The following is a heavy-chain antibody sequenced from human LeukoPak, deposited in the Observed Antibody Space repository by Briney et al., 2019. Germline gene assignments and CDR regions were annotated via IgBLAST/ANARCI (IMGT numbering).Heavy chain of an antibody. D-gene: IGHD3-22*01. J-gene: IGHJ4*02. CDR1: GGTFSSYA. V-gene: IGHV1-69*04. Sequence: ASVKVSCKASGGTFSSYAISWVRQAPGQGLEWMGRIIPILGIANYAQKFQGRVTITADKSTSTAYMELSSLRSEDTAVYYCARDQFYDSSGYQNYWGQGTLVTVSS. CDR2: IIPILGIA. CDR3: ARDQFYDSSGYQNY.